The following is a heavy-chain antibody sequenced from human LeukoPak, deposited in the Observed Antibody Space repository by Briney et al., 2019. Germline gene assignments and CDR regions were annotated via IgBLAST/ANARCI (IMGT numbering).Heavy chain of an antibody. CDR3: ASEDDTMTD. D-gene: IGHD3-9*01. J-gene: IGHJ4*02. CDR2: ISSSGTTT. Sequence: GGSLRLSCAASGFTFSGHEMIWVRQAPGKGLEWVSYISSSGTTTYYTDSVKGRFTISRDNSKNTLYLQMNSLRAEDTAVYYYASEDDTMTDWGQGTLVTVSS. V-gene: IGHV3-48*03. CDR1: GFTFSGHE.